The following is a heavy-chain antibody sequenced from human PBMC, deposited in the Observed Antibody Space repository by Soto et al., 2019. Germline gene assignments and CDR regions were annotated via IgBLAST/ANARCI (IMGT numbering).Heavy chain of an antibody. CDR2: IYSGGST. Sequence: GGSLRLSCAASGFTVSSNYMSWVRQAPGKGLEWVSVIYSGGSTYYADSVKGGFTISRDNSKNKLYLQMNGLRAEDTAVYYCARGYYDSSGYSGTFDYWGQGTLVTVSS. D-gene: IGHD3-22*01. CDR3: ARGYYDSSGYSGTFDY. J-gene: IGHJ4*02. V-gene: IGHV3-53*01. CDR1: GFTVSSNY.